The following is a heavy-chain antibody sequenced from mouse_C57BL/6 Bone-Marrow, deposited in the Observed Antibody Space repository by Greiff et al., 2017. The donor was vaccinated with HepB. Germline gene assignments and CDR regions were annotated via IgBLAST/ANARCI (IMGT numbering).Heavy chain of an antibody. V-gene: IGHV14-4*01. Sequence: EVKLQESGAELVRPGASVKLSCTASGFNIKDDYMHWVKQRPEQGLEWIGWIDPENGDTEYASKFQGKATITADTSSNTAYLQLSSLTSEDTAVYYCTGLLRPSWFAYWGQGTLVTVSA. CDR1: GFNIKDDY. J-gene: IGHJ3*01. CDR2: IDPENGDT. D-gene: IGHD2-3*01. CDR3: TGLLRPSWFAY.